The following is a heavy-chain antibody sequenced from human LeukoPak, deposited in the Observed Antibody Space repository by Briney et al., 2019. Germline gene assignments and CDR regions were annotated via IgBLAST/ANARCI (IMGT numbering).Heavy chain of an antibody. CDR2: ISASGGST. CDR1: GFTFSSSA. V-gene: IGHV3-23*01. Sequence: GGSLRLSCAASGFTFSSSAMSWVRQVPGKGLEWVSGISASGGSTYYADSVRGRFTISRDNSKNTLYLQMNSLRAEDTAVYYCAKEDTATGRDYWGQGTLVTVSS. D-gene: IGHD5-18*01. CDR3: AKEDTATGRDY. J-gene: IGHJ4*02.